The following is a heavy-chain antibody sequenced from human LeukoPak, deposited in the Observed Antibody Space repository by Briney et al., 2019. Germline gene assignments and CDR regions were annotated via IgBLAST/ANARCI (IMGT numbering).Heavy chain of an antibody. Sequence: SETLSLTCTVSGGSISSSSYYWGWIRQPPGKGLEWIGSIYYSGSTYYNPSLKSRVTISVDTSKNQFSLKLSSVTAADTAVYYCAREIGAFDIWGQGTMVTVSS. J-gene: IGHJ3*02. CDR1: GGSISSSSYY. CDR3: AREIGAFDI. V-gene: IGHV4-39*07. CDR2: IYYSGST.